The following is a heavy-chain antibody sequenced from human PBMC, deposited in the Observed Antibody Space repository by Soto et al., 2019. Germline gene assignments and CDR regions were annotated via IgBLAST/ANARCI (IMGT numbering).Heavy chain of an antibody. CDR1: GFTFRSFT. Sequence: EVQLVESGGGLVKPGGSLRLSCAASGFTFRSFTMNWVRQAPGKGLEWVSTISSNSAYIYYTDALRGRFTISRDNAKNSLHLQMNSLRAEDTAVYYGTRDASRDSSARGWFDPWGSGTLVTVSS. J-gene: IGHJ5*02. CDR3: TRDASRDSSARGWFDP. D-gene: IGHD6-13*01. CDR2: ISSNSAYI. V-gene: IGHV3-21*02.